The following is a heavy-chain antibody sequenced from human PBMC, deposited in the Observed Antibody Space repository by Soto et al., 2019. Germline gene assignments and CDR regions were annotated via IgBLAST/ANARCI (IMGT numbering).Heavy chain of an antibody. CDR3: AKDPSTGPPDC. D-gene: IGHD3-9*01. J-gene: IGHJ4*02. Sequence: EVQLLESGGDLVQPGGSLRLSCAAAGFMFSSYGMSWVRQAPGKGLQWVATIHPSGGSTHYAESVRGRFTISRDNSRDTLYLQMNSLRAEDTAVYYCAKDPSTGPPDCWGQGALVTVYS. CDR1: GFMFSSYG. V-gene: IGHV3-23*01. CDR2: IHPSGGST.